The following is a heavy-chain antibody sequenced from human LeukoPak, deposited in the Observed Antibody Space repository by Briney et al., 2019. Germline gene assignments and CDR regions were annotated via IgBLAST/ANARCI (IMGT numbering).Heavy chain of an antibody. J-gene: IGHJ4*02. CDR3: AKVPRYDFWSGVCYFDY. Sequence: GGSLRLSCAASGFTFSSYAMHWFRQAPGKGLEWVAVISYDGSNKYYADSVKGRFTISRDNSKNTLYLQMNSLRAEDTAVYYCAKVPRYDFWSGVCYFDYWGQGTLVTVSS. V-gene: IGHV3-30-3*01. D-gene: IGHD3-3*01. CDR1: GFTFSSYA. CDR2: ISYDGSNK.